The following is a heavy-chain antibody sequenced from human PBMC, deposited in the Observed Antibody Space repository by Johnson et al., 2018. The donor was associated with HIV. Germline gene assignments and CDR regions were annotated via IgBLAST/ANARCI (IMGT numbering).Heavy chain of an antibody. J-gene: IGHJ3*02. Sequence: VQLVESGGGLLQPGRSLRLSCTGSGFTFGEYSLTWFRQAPGKGLEWVGVTRGKAAGWTVDYAAAVKGRFTISRDNAKNSLYLQMDNLRVEDTAMYYCARDGVYSSPWDAFDIWGQGTMVTVSS. CDR2: TRGKAAGWTV. CDR3: ARDGVYSSPWDAFDI. V-gene: IGHV3-49*03. CDR1: GFTFGEYS. D-gene: IGHD6-19*01.